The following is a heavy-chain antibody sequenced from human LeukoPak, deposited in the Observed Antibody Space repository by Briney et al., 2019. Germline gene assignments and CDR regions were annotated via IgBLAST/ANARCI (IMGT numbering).Heavy chain of an antibody. D-gene: IGHD1-26*01. V-gene: IGHV3-72*01. J-gene: IGHJ4*02. CDR2: TRNKANGYTT. Sequence: GGSLRLSCAASGFTFSDHYMDWVRQAPGKGLEWVGRTRNKANGYTTEYAASVKGRFTISRDDSKNSLYLQMNSLKTEDTAVYYCARIVGATCPDYWGQGTLVTVSS. CDR1: GFTFSDHY. CDR3: ARIVGATCPDY.